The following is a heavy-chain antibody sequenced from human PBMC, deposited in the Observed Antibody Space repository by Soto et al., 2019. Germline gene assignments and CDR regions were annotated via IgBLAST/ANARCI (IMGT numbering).Heavy chain of an antibody. V-gene: IGHV4-39*01. CDR1: GGSISSSSYY. J-gene: IGHJ6*02. Sequence: PSETLSLTCTVSGGSISSSSYYWGWIRQPPGKGLEWIGSIYYSGSTYYNPSLKSRVTISVDTSKNQFSLKLSSVTAADTAVYYCARTHYDILTGWGRTGGYHRVVHWGQATTVTVPS. D-gene: IGHD3-9*01. CDR2: IYYSGST. CDR3: ARTHYDILTGWGRTGGYHRVVH.